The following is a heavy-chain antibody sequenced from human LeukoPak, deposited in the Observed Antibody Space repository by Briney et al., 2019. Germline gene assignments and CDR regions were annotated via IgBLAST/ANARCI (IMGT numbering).Heavy chain of an antibody. J-gene: IGHJ4*02. Sequence: GGSLRLSCAASGFTVSSIHMSWVRQAPGKGLEWVSTISGSVGSTYYADSVKGRFTISRDNSKNTLYLQMNSLRVEDTAVYYCAKALEYNTGANDFWGQGTLVTVSS. CDR2: ISGSVGST. CDR3: AKALEYNTGANDF. D-gene: IGHD1-14*01. CDR1: GFTVSSIH. V-gene: IGHV3-23*01.